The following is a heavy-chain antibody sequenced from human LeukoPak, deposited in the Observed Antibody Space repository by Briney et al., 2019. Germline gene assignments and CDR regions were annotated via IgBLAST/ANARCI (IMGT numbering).Heavy chain of an antibody. J-gene: IGHJ4*02. CDR3: ARLAPPAYYDILTGTVDY. V-gene: IGHV4-34*01. CDR2: INHSGST. D-gene: IGHD3-9*01. CDR1: GGSLSGYY. Sequence: SETLSLTCAVYGGSLSGYYWSWIRQPPGKGLEWIGEINHSGSTNYNPSLKSRVTISVDTSKNQFSLKLSSVTAADTAVYYCARLAPPAYYDILTGTVDYWGQGTLVTVSS.